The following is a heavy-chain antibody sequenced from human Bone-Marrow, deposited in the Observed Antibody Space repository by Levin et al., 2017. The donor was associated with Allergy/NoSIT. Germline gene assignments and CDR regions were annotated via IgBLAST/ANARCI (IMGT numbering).Heavy chain of an antibody. J-gene: IGHJ4*02. D-gene: IGHD4-11*01. Sequence: SQTLSLTCAISGDSLSSNGVAWNWIRQSPSRGLEWLGRTYYRSTWSNDYALSVKSRITINRDTSKNHFSLQLDSVTPEDTAVYYCAMGKDSTFDYWGQGSLVSVSS. CDR3: AMGKDSTFDY. CDR2: TYYRSTWSN. CDR1: GDSLSSNGVA. V-gene: IGHV6-1*01.